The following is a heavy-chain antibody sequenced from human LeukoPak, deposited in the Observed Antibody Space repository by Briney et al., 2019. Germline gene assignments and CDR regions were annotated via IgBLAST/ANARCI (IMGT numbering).Heavy chain of an antibody. D-gene: IGHD2-21*01. Sequence: AASVKVSCKASGYTFTGYYMHWVRQAPGQELEWMGWISPNSGGTNYAQKFQGRVTMTRDTSISTAYMELSRLSSDDTAVYYCARGDSSRGYYYMDVWGKGTTVTVSS. CDR1: GYTFTGYY. CDR2: ISPNSGGT. J-gene: IGHJ6*03. CDR3: ARGDSSRGYYYMDV. V-gene: IGHV1-2*02.